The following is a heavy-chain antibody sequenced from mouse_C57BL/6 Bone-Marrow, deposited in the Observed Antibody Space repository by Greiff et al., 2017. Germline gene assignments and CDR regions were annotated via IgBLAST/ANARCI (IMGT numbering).Heavy chain of an antibody. Sequence: VQLQESGAELARPGASVKLSCKASGYTFTSYGISWVKQRTGQGLEWIGEIYPRSGNTYYNEKFKGKATLTADKSSSTADMELRSLSSEESAVYFCARWGVSVGFAYWGQGTLVTVSA. V-gene: IGHV1-81*01. CDR3: ARWGVSVGFAY. CDR2: IYPRSGNT. CDR1: GYTFTSYG. J-gene: IGHJ3*01.